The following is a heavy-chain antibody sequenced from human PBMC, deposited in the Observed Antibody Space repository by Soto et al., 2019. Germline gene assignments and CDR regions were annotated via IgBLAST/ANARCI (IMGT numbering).Heavy chain of an antibody. J-gene: IGHJ5*02. CDR3: TRHGPTCSGGSCYASGLWFDP. V-gene: IGHV3-73*01. D-gene: IGHD2-15*01. Sequence: GSLRLSCAASGFTFSGSAMHWVRQASGKGLEWVGRIRSKANSYATAYAASVKGRFTISRDDSKNTAYLQMNSLKTEDTAVYYCTRHGPTCSGGSCYASGLWFDPWGQGTLVTVSS. CDR1: GFTFSGSA. CDR2: IRSKANSYAT.